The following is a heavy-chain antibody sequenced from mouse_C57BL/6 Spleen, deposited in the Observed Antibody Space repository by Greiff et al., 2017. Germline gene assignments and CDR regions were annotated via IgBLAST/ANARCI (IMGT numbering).Heavy chain of an antibody. CDR2: IDPSDSYT. CDR1: GYTFTSYW. Sequence: VQLQQPGAELVKPGASVKLSCKASGYTFTSYWMQWVKQRPGQGLEWIGEIDPSDSYTNYNQKFKGKATLTVDTSSSTAYMQLSSLTSEDSAVYYCANYYGSRFAYWGQGTLVTVSA. D-gene: IGHD1-1*01. CDR3: ANYYGSRFAY. V-gene: IGHV1-50*01. J-gene: IGHJ3*01.